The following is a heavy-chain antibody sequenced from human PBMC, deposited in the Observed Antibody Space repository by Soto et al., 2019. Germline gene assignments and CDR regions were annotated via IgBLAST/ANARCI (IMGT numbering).Heavy chain of an antibody. J-gene: IGHJ4*02. CDR1: GYTFTGHY. CDR2: IGPESGAT. CDR3: GRGRSGQIVVFY. D-gene: IGHD1-26*01. Sequence: ASVKVSCKASGYTFTGHYIHWVRQAPEQGPEWMGEIGPESGATRYAQRFQGRVTMTRDMSITTVHMELNNLSPDDTAVYYCGRGRSGQIVVFYWGQGTPVTVSS. V-gene: IGHV1-2*02.